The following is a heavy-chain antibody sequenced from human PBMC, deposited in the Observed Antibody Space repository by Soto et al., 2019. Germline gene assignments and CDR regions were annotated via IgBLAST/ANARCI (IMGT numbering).Heavy chain of an antibody. D-gene: IGHD1-20*01. CDR2: INPSSGGT. Sequence: GASVKVSCKASGYTFTGYYMHWVRQAPGQGLEWMGWINPSSGGTNYAQKFQGWVIMTRDTSISTAYMELSRLRSDDTAVYYCARDRQLTGTNTYYYYGMDVWGQGTTVTVSS. V-gene: IGHV1-2*04. CDR3: ARDRQLTGTNTYYYYGMDV. J-gene: IGHJ6*02. CDR1: GYTFTGYY.